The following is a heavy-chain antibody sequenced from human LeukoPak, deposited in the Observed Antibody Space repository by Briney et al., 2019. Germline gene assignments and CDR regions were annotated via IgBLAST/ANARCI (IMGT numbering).Heavy chain of an antibody. V-gene: IGHV4-59*01. CDR2: IYYSGST. CDR1: GGSISSYY. J-gene: IGHJ4*02. Sequence: SEALSLTCTVSGGSISSYYWSWIRQPPGKGLEWIGYIYYSGSTNYNPSLKSRVTISVDTSKNQFSLKLSSVTAADTAVYYCARGSYSSSADYWGQGTLVTVSS. D-gene: IGHD6-6*01. CDR3: ARGSYSSSADY.